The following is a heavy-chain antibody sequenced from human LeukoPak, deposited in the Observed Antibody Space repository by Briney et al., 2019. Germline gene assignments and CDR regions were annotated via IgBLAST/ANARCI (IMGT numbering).Heavy chain of an antibody. CDR1: GFTFSDYY. J-gene: IGHJ4*02. CDR2: ISSSSSYT. D-gene: IGHD6-19*01. CDR3: ARDRDSSVDY. V-gene: IGHV3-11*06. Sequence: GGSLRLSCAASGFTFSDYYMSWIRQAPGKGLEWVSYISSSSSYTNYADSVEGRFTISRDNAKNSLYLQVNSLRAEDTAVYYCARDRDSSVDYWGQGTLVTVSS.